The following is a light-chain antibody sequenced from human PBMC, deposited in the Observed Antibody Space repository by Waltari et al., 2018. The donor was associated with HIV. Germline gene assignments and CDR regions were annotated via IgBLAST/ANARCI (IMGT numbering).Light chain of an antibody. J-gene: IGLJ3*02. CDR2: EVS. V-gene: IGLV2-14*01. CDR3: SSYTSSSTLV. Sequence: QSALTQPASVSGSPGQSIPIPCPGTSSDVGGSNYVSWYQQHPGKAPKLRIYEVSNRPSGVSNRFSGSKSGNTASLTISGLQAEDEADYYCSSYTSSSTLVFGGGTKLTVL. CDR1: SSDVGGSNY.